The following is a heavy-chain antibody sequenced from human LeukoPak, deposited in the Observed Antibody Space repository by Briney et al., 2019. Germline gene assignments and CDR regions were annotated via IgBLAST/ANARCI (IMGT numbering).Heavy chain of an antibody. V-gene: IGHV1-69*13. D-gene: IGHD3-3*01. CDR2: IIPIFGTA. CDR3: ARGQSITIFGVVLPQNYYYGMDV. CDR1: GGTFSSYA. J-gene: IGHJ6*02. Sequence: SVKVSCKASGGTFSSYAISWVRQAPGQGLEWMGGIIPIFGTANYAQKFQGRVTITADESTSTAYMELSSLRSEDTAVYYCARGQSITIFGVVLPQNYYYGMDVWGQGTTVTVSS.